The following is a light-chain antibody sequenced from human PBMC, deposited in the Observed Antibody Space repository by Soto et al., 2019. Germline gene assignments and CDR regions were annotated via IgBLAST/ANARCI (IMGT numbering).Light chain of an antibody. V-gene: IGKV4-1*01. Sequence: DIVMTQSPDSLAVSLGERATINCKSSQSVLYSSNNKNYLAWYQQKPGQPPKLLIYWASTRESGVPDRFSGSGSGTDFTLNISSLQAEDVAVYYCQQYYSTPHTFGGGTKVEIK. J-gene: IGKJ4*01. CDR2: WAS. CDR1: QSVLYSSNNKNY. CDR3: QQYYSTPHT.